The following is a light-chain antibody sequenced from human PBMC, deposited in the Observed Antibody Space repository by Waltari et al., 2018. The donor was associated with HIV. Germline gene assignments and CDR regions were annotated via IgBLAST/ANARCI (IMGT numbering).Light chain of an antibody. V-gene: IGKV3-15*01. CDR2: GAY. J-gene: IGKJ2*01. Sequence: EIVMTQSPATLSVSLGERAILSCRASQSVSSNLGWYQQKPGQAPRLLMYGAYMRATGTPARCSGSGSGTEFILTISSLQPEDVAVYYCQQYDNWPPGTFGQGTKLEIK. CDR3: QQYDNWPPGT. CDR1: QSVSSN.